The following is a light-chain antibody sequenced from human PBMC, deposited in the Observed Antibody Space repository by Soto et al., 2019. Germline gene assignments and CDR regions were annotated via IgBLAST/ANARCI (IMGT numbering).Light chain of an antibody. V-gene: IGKV1-39*01. CDR1: QDVVNY. CDR2: AAS. Sequence: IDMTQAPSSLSASVGDRVTITCRAGQDVVNYLNWYQQKPGKAPELLIYAASTLQSGVPSRFSGSGSGTDFTLTISCLQSEDFATYYCQQYYSFPLTFGGGTKVDIK. CDR3: QQYYSFPLT. J-gene: IGKJ4*01.